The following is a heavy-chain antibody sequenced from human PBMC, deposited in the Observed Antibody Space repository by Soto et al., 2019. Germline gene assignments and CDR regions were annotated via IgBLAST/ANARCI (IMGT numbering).Heavy chain of an antibody. CDR1: GGSFSGYY. Sequence: SETLSLTCAVYGGSFSGYYWSWIRQPPGKGLEWIGEINHSGSTNYNPSLKSRVTISVDTSKNQFSLKLSSVTAADTAVYYCARTRDYYGSGSYRTHYNWFAPWGQGTLVTVSS. CDR3: ARTRDYYGSGSYRTHYNWFAP. J-gene: IGHJ5*02. V-gene: IGHV4-34*01. D-gene: IGHD3-10*01. CDR2: INHSGST.